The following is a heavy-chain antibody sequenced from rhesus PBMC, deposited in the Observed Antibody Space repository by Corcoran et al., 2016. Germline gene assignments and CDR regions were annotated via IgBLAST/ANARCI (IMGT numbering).Heavy chain of an antibody. Sequence: QVQLQESGPGLVKPSETLSLTCAVSGGSISSSNWWSWIRQSPGKGLEWIGYLYCGSASTSDHPSLKSRVTLSTDTSTNQFTLSLSSVTAADTAVYYCARSYKVGSGWSWYFDLWGPGTPITVSS. CDR3: ARSYKVGSGWSWYFDL. J-gene: IGHJ2*01. V-gene: IGHV4S18*01. CDR1: GGSISSSNW. D-gene: IGHD6S26*01. CDR2: LYCGSAST.